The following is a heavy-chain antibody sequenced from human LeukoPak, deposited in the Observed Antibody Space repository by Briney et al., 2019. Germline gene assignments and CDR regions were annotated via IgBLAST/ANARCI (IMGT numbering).Heavy chain of an antibody. CDR2: INPNSGGT. D-gene: IGHD3-22*01. V-gene: IGHV1-2*06. CDR1: GYTFTGYY. J-gene: IGHJ4*02. CDR3: ARAETGTYYHDSSGSFDY. Sequence: ASVKVSCKASGYTFTGYYMHWVRQAPGQGLEWMGRINPNSGGTNYAQKFQGRVTMTRDTSISTAYMELSRLRSDDTAVYYCARAETGTYYHDSSGSFDYWGQGTLVTVSS.